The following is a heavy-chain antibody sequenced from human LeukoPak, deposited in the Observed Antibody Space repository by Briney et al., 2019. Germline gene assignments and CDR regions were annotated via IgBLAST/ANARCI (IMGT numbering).Heavy chain of an antibody. V-gene: IGHV1-2*02. Sequence: GASVKVSCKTSGYSFTDYYMHWERQAPGQGLEWMGWINPNSGGTSSAQKFQGRVTMTRDTSITTVYMEVSWLTSDDTAIYYCARADRLHGGPYLIGPWGQGTLVTVSS. J-gene: IGHJ5*02. CDR3: ARADRLHGGPYLIGP. CDR1: GYSFTDYY. CDR2: INPNSGGT. D-gene: IGHD2-21*01.